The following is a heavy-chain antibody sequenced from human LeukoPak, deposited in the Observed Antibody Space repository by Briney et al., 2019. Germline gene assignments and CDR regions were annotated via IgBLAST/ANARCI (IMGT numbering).Heavy chain of an antibody. J-gene: IGHJ4*02. D-gene: IGHD6-19*01. CDR3: ARESGSGEFDY. Sequence: GGSLRLSCAASRFTFSSYSVNWVRQAPGQGLEWISCISGSNSNIYYADTVKGRFTISTDTARNTLYMQMKSLRADDTAVYYCARESGSGEFDYWGQGTLVTVSS. CDR1: RFTFSSYS. V-gene: IGHV3-21*01. CDR2: ISGSNSNI.